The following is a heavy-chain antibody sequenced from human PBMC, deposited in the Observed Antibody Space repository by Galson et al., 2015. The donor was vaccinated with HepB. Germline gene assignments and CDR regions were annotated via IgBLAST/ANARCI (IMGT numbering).Heavy chain of an antibody. CDR1: GDSVSSNSAA. D-gene: IGHD6-19*01. J-gene: IGHJ1*01. CDR2: TYYRSKWFN. Sequence: CAISGDSVSSNSAAWTWIRQSPSRGLEWLGRTYYRSKWFNDYAVSVKSRITVSADTSKNQVSLHLKSVTPGDTAVYYCATRSGASGWYSYFQHWGQGTLVTVSS. CDR3: ATRSGASGWYSYFQH. V-gene: IGHV6-1*01.